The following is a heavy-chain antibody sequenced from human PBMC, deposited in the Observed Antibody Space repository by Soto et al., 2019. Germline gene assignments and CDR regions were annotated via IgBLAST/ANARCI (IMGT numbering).Heavy chain of an antibody. CDR1: GFTFSSYG. V-gene: IGHV3-33*01. CDR3: ARGFQAVYYYYGMDV. J-gene: IGHJ6*02. Sequence: GGSLRLSCAASGFTFSSYGMHWVRQAPGKGLEWVAVIWYDGSNKYYADSVKGRFTISRDNSKNTLYLQMNSLRAEDTAVYYCARGFQAVYYYYGMDVWGQATTVTVSS. CDR2: IWYDGSNK. D-gene: IGHD2-21*01.